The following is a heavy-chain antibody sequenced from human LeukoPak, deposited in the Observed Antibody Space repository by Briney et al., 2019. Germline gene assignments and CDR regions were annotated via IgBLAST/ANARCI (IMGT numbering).Heavy chain of an antibody. CDR3: ARADGSSGYSLITYFAY. J-gene: IGHJ4*02. CDR2: ISYDGSNK. D-gene: IGHD3-22*01. CDR1: GFTFSSYA. V-gene: IGHV3-30-3*01. Sequence: QAGGSLRLSCAASGFTFSSYAMHWVRQAPGKGLEWVAVISYDGSNKYYADSVKGRFTISRDNSKNTLYLQMNSLRAEDTAVYYCARADGSSGYSLITYFAYWGQGTLVTVSS.